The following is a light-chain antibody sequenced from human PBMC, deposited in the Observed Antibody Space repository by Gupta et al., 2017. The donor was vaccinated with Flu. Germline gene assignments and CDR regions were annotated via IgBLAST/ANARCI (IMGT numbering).Light chain of an antibody. CDR3: QQRYNWPPWT. CDR1: QSVISY. CDR2: DVS. Sequence: EIVLTQSPATLSLSPGERATLSCRASQSVISYLAWYQQKPGQAPRLLIYDVSNRATGVPAGFSGSGSGTDFTLTISSLEPEDFAVYYCQQRYNWPPWTFGQGTKVEIK. J-gene: IGKJ1*01. V-gene: IGKV3-11*01.